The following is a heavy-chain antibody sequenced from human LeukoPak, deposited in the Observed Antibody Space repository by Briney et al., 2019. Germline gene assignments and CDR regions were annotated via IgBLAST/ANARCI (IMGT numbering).Heavy chain of an antibody. D-gene: IGHD6-19*01. CDR1: GFTFSSYA. CDR2: ISYDGSNK. V-gene: IGHV3-30-3*01. CDR3: AKDLRGVAGHLDY. Sequence: GGSLRLSCAASGFTFSSYAMHWVRQAPGKGLEWVAVISYDGSNKYYADSVKGRFTISRDNSKNTLYLQMNSLRAEDTAVYYCAKDLRGVAGHLDYWGQGTLVTVSS. J-gene: IGHJ4*02.